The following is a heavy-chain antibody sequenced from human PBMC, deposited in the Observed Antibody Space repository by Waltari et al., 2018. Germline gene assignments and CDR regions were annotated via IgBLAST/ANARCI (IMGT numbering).Heavy chain of an antibody. J-gene: IGHJ4*02. CDR1: GFTFSSYA. CDR3: AKEALQYSGSYGTFGY. Sequence: QVQLVESGGGVVQPGRSLSLSCAASGFTFSSYAMHWVRQAPGKGLEWVAVISYDGSNKYYADSVKGRFTISRDNSKNTLYLQMNSLRAEDTAVYYCAKEALQYSGSYGTFGYWGQGTLVTVSS. CDR2: ISYDGSNK. D-gene: IGHD1-26*01. V-gene: IGHV3-30*18.